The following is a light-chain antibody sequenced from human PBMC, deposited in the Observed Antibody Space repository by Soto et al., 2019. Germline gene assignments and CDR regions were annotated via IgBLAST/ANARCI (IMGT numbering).Light chain of an antibody. J-gene: IGKJ1*01. CDR2: GAS. Sequence: IQTTQSPSSLSASVGDRGTITCRASQGISNELGWYQQRPGKAPKVLMCGASYLQSRVPSRFSGSASGTCFALTTSSLQPEDFATYYCLQDYTYPWTFGQGTKVDIK. CDR1: QGISNE. CDR3: LQDYTYPWT. V-gene: IGKV1-6*01.